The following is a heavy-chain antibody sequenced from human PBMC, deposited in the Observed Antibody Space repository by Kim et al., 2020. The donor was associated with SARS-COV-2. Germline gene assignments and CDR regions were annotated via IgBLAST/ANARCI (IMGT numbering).Heavy chain of an antibody. Sequence: GSLRLSCAASGFTFSSYSMNWVRQAPGKGLEWVSSISSSSSYIYYADSVKGRFTISRDNAKNSLYLQMNSLRAEDTAVYYCARDLGYCSSTSCYGTPYYYYYYGMDVWGQGTTVTVSS. CDR1: GFTFSSYS. CDR2: ISSSSSYI. V-gene: IGHV3-21*01. J-gene: IGHJ6*02. CDR3: ARDLGYCSSTSCYGTPYYYYYYGMDV. D-gene: IGHD2-2*01.